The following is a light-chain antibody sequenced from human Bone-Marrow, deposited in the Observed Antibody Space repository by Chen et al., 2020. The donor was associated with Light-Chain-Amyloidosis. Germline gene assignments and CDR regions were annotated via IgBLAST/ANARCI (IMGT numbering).Light chain of an antibody. J-gene: IGLJ2*01. Sequence: SYEMTLPPSVSVSPGQTARIPCSGADLPTNYAYWYQQKQGQAPVLVIHRDTERPQGLAARCSGSSSCTTATLTISGVQAEEEAVCSCQSADRSGTYEEIFGGGTKLTVL. CDR2: RDT. CDR1: DLPTNY. CDR3: QSADRSGTYEEI. V-gene: IGLV3-25*02.